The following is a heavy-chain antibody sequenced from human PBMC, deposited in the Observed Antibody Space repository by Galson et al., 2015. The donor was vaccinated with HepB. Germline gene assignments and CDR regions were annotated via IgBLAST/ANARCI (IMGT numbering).Heavy chain of an antibody. CDR2: ISSSSSYT. D-gene: IGHD4-23*01. CDR3: ARDLNTTVVTPVWYFDL. CDR1: GFTFSDYY. Sequence: SLRLSCAASGFTFSDYYMSWIRQAPGKGLEWVSYISSSSSYTNYADSVKGRFTISRDNAKNSLYLQMNSLRAEDTAVYYCARDLNTTVVTPVWYFDLWGRGTLVTVSS. V-gene: IGHV3-11*06. J-gene: IGHJ2*01.